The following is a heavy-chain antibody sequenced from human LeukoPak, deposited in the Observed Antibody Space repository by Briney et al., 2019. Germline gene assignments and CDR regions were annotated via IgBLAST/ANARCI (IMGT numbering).Heavy chain of an antibody. V-gene: IGHV1-18*01. D-gene: IGHD3-9*01. J-gene: IGHJ6*03. CDR1: GYTFTSYD. CDR3: ARARYYDILTGPNMDV. Sequence: GASVKVSCKASGYTFTSYDINWVRQATGQGLEWMGWISAYNGNTNYAQKLQGRVTMTTDTSTSTAYMELRSLRSDDTAVYYCARARYYDILTGPNMDVWGKGTTVTVSS. CDR2: ISAYNGNT.